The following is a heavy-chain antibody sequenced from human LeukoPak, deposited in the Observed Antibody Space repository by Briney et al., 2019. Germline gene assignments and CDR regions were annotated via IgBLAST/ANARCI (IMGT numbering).Heavy chain of an antibody. J-gene: IGHJ4*02. Sequence: PSETLSLTCAVSGGSISSGGYSWSWIRQPPGKGLEWIGYIYHSGSTYYNPSLKSRVTISVDRSKNQFSLKLSSVTAADTAVYYCARGVGAVLRPRGFDYWGQGTLVTVSS. CDR3: ARGVGAVLRPRGFDY. CDR1: GGSISSGGYS. V-gene: IGHV4-30-2*01. CDR2: IYHSGST. D-gene: IGHD1-26*01.